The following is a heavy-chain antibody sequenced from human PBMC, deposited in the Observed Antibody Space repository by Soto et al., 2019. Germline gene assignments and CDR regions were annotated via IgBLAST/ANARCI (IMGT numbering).Heavy chain of an antibody. Sequence: EVQLLESGGGLVQPGGSLRLSCAASGFTFSSYDMSWARQVPGKGVEWVSTISGAGGSTYYADSVKGRFTISSDNSMNTLYLQMNSVRAGDTTVYYGVYRTGFDSWGQGTLVTVSS. CDR2: ISGAGGST. CDR1: GFTFSSYD. D-gene: IGHD2-2*01. J-gene: IGHJ4*02. CDR3: VYRTGFDS. V-gene: IGHV3-23*01.